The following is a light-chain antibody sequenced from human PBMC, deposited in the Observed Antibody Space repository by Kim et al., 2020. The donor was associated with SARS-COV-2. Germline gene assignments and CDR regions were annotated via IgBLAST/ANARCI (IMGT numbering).Light chain of an antibody. CDR3: QAWDSSVV. Sequence: SVSPGQTAIITCSEDKFGDKYACWYQQKPGQSPVLVIYQDSKRPSGIPERFSGSNSGNTATLTISGTQAMDEADYYCQAWDSSVVFGRGTQLTVL. CDR1: KFGDKY. V-gene: IGLV3-1*01. J-gene: IGLJ2*01. CDR2: QDS.